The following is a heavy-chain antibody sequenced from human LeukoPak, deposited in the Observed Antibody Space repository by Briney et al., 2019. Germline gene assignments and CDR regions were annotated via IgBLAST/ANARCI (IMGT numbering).Heavy chain of an antibody. V-gene: IGHV3-64D*06. Sequence: GGSLRLSCSASGFTFITYAMHWFRPATGKGLEYRSGIGRNEAVTYYAYSVKGRFTISRDNYRSTLYFQLTSLRADDTAVYYCVKDPEFYWGQGTLVTVSS. CDR1: GFTFITYA. CDR3: VKDPEFY. J-gene: IGHJ4*02. D-gene: IGHD3-10*01. CDR2: IGRNEAVT.